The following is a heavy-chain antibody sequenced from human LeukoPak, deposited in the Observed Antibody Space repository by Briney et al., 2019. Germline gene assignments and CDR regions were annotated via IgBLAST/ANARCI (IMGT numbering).Heavy chain of an antibody. Sequence: GGSLRLSCAASGFTFNSYGIHWVRQAPGKGLEWVAFIRYDGSSKYYVDSVKGRFTIPRDNSKNTLYLQMNSLRAEDTAVYFCAKGSGWEASYFYYYMDVWGKGTTVTISS. D-gene: IGHD1-26*01. J-gene: IGHJ6*03. V-gene: IGHV3-30*02. CDR1: GFTFNSYG. CDR2: IRYDGSSK. CDR3: AKGSGWEASYFYYYMDV.